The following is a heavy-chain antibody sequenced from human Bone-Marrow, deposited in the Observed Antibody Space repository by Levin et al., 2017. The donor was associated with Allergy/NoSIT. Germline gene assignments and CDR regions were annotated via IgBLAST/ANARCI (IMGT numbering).Heavy chain of an antibody. CDR3: AKDRIGTVPDAFDI. J-gene: IGHJ3*02. D-gene: IGHD2-2*01. V-gene: IGHV3-23*01. Sequence: GESLKISCAASGFTFNNYAMTWVRQAPGKGLEWVSAISSSDGRTYYADSVKGRFTISRDNSKTTLSLQMSSLRAEDPAVYYCAKDRIGTVPDAFDIWGQGTRVTVSS. CDR2: ISSSDGRT. CDR1: GFTFNNYA.